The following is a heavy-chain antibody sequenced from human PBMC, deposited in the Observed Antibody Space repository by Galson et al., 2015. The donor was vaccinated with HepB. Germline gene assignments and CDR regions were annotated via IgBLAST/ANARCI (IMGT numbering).Heavy chain of an antibody. J-gene: IGHJ6*03. CDR1: GFTFSSYA. CDR2: ISGSGGST. Sequence: LRLSCAASGFTFSSYAMSWVRQAPGKGLEWVSAISGSGGSTYYADSVKGRFTISRDNSKNTLYLQMNSLRAEDTAVYYCAKAGGANYDFWSGYYTAYYYYYMDVWGKGTTVTVSS. D-gene: IGHD3-3*01. V-gene: IGHV3-23*01. CDR3: AKAGGANYDFWSGYYTAYYYYYMDV.